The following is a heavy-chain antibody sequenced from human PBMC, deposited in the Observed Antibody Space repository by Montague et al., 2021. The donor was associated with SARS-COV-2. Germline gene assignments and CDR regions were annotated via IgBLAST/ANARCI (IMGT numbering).Heavy chain of an antibody. CDR3: ARDAPGY. J-gene: IGHJ4*02. Sequence: SETLSSTRAVYGGSFSDYHWTWIRQSPGEGLEWIGQINYGGSTKYNPSLKSRVTISIDTSKNQFSLKLTSVTAADTAVYYCARDAPGYWGQGTLVTVSS. D-gene: IGHD1-1*01. CDR1: GGSFSDYH. V-gene: IGHV4-34*01. CDR2: INYGGST.